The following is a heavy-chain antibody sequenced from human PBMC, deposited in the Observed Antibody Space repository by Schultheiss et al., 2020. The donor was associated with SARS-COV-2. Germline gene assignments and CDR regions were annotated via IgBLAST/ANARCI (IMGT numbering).Heavy chain of an antibody. D-gene: IGHD3/OR15-3a*01. V-gene: IGHV4-61*05. CDR3: ARDAAIFGLETYGMDV. CDR1: GGSISSSSYC. CDR2: IYYSGST. J-gene: IGHJ6*02. Sequence: SETLSLTCTVSGGSISSSSYCWGWIRQLPGKGLEWIGYIYYSGSTNYNPSLNSRVTISVDTSKNQFSLKLSSVTAADTAVYYCARDAAIFGLETYGMDVWGQGTTVTVSS.